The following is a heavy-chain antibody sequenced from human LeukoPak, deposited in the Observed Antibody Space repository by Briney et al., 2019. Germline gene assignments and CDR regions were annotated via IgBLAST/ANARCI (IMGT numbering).Heavy chain of an antibody. J-gene: IGHJ4*02. V-gene: IGHV4-34*01. Sequence: SETLSLTCAVYGGSFSGYYWSWIRQPPGKGLEWIGEINHSGSTNYNPSLKSRVTISVDTSKNQFSLKLSSVTAADTAVYYCVRAVVRMSSGYYGYWGQGTLVTVSS. CDR1: GGSFSGYY. CDR3: VRAVVRMSSGYYGY. D-gene: IGHD3-22*01. CDR2: INHSGST.